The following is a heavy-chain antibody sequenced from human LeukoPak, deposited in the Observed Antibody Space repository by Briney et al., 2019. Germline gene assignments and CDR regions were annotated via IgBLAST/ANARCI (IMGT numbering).Heavy chain of an antibody. CDR2: IIPIFGTA. J-gene: IGHJ4*02. CDR1: GGTFSSYA. CDR3: ARHGNFITIFGVVIITPPDY. V-gene: IGHV1-69*13. D-gene: IGHD3-3*01. Sequence: SVKVSCNASGGTFSSYAISWVRQAPGQGLEWMGGIIPIFGTANYAQKFQGRVTITADESTSTAYMELSSLRSEDTAVYYCARHGNFITIFGVVIITPPDYWGQGTLVTVSS.